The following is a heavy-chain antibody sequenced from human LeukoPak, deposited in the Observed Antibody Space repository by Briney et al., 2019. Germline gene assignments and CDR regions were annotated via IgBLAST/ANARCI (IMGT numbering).Heavy chain of an antibody. CDR1: GGSISSSSYY. V-gene: IGHV4-39*02. Sequence: SETLSLTCTVSGGSISSSSYYWGWIRQPPGQGLEWIGSIYYSGSTYYNPSLKSRVTISVDTSKNQFSLKLSSVTAADTAVYYCARDGGLFDYWGQGTLVTVSS. CDR3: ARDGGLFDY. D-gene: IGHD3-16*01. CDR2: IYYSGST. J-gene: IGHJ4*02.